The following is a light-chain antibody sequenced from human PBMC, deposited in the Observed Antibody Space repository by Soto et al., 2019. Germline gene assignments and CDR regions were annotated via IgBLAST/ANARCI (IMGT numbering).Light chain of an antibody. Sequence: EFVLTQSPGTLSLSPGERVTLSCRASQSLSSSYLAWYQQKPGQAPRLLIYGASSRATGIPDRFSGSGSGTDFTLTISRLEPEDFAVYYCQQYGSSLLTFGGGTKVEI. CDR3: QQYGSSLLT. CDR1: QSLSSSY. V-gene: IGKV3-20*01. CDR2: GAS. J-gene: IGKJ4*01.